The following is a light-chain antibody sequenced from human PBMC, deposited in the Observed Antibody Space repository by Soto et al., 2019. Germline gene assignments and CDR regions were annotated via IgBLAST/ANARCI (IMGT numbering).Light chain of an antibody. Sequence: QSALTQPRSVSGSPGQSVTISCTGTSSGVGGYNYVSWYQQHPGKAPKLMIFDVSKRPSGVPDRFSGSKSANTASLTISGLQAEDEADYYCCSYAGSYTYVFGTGTKV. CDR2: DVS. CDR1: SSGVGGYNY. J-gene: IGLJ1*01. V-gene: IGLV2-11*01. CDR3: CSYAGSYTYV.